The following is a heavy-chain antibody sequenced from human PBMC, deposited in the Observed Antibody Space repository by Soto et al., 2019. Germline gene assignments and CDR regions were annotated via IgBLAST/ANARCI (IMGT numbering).Heavy chain of an antibody. CDR2: FHYSGTN. CDR1: GGSISCDNFC. D-gene: IGHD4-17*01. CDR3: ARGDGNTAVGY. V-gene: IGHV4-30-4*01. Sequence: SETLSLTCTVSGGSISCDNFCWTWIRQPPGTGLEWIGCFHYSGTNYQIPSLKSRVTISVDTSRNQFSLKLTSVTAADTAVYYCARGDGNTAVGYWGQGTQVTSPQ. J-gene: IGHJ4*02.